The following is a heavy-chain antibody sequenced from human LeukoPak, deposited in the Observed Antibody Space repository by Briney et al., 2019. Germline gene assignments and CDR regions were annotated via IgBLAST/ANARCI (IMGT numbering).Heavy chain of an antibody. V-gene: IGHV4-61*08. CDR2: IHYSGST. CDR3: ARGLKKSSGSYYEGVFDY. Sequence: PSETLSLTCTVSGGSISSGGYYWSWIRQHPGKGLEWIGYIHYSGSTNYNPSLKSRVTISVDTSKNQFSLKLSSVTAADTAVYYCARGLKKSSGSYYEGVFDYWGQGTLVTVSS. D-gene: IGHD3-22*01. J-gene: IGHJ4*02. CDR1: GGSISSGGYY.